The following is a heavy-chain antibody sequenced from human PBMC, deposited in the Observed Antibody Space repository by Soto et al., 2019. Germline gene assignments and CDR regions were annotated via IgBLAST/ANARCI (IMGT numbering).Heavy chain of an antibody. CDR3: ARSRVVVAATGWYFDY. J-gene: IGHJ4*02. CDR1: GGSISSGGYY. Sequence: SETLSLTCTVSGGSISSGGYYWSWIRQHPGKGLEWIGYIYYSGSTYYNPSLKSRVTISVDTSKNQFSLKLSSVTAADTAVYYCARSRVVVAATGWYFDYWGQGTLVTVSS. CDR2: IYYSGST. V-gene: IGHV4-31*03. D-gene: IGHD2-15*01.